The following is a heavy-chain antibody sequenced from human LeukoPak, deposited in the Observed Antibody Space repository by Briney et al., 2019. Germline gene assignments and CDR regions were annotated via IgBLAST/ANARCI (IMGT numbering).Heavy chain of an antibody. CDR1: VGSISTYY. CDR2: IYYSGST. Sequence: SETLSLTCTVSVGSISTYYWSWIRQPPGTGLEWIGYIYYSGSTNYNPSLKSRVTISVDTSKNQFSLKLSSVTAADTAVYYCARLQIYYGMDVWGQGTTVTVSS. CDR3: ARLQIYYGMDV. J-gene: IGHJ6*02. V-gene: IGHV4-59*01. D-gene: IGHD5-24*01.